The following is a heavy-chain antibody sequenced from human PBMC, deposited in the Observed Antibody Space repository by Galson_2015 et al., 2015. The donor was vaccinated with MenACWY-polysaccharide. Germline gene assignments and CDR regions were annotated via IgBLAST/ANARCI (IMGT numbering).Heavy chain of an antibody. CDR2: SGSGGGL. CDR1: GFSFSTYG. Sequence: SLRLSCAASGFSFSTYGTTWVRQAPGRGLEWVSGSGSGGGLYYADSVKGRFTVSRDNSKNTLYLQTNNLRAEDTAVYYCAKVGPRSSWTLGLDYWGQGTLVTVSS. V-gene: IGHV3-23*01. J-gene: IGHJ4*02. CDR3: AKVGPRSSWTLGLDY. D-gene: IGHD6-13*01.